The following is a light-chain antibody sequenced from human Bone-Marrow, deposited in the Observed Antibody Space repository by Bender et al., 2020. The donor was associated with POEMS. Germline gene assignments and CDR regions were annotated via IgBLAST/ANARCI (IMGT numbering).Light chain of an antibody. J-gene: IGLJ2*01. Sequence: QSVLTQPPSVSGAPGQRVTVSCIGNTSNIGPDSVVHWYQQLPGRAPRLLIYSNNIRPSGVPDRFSASKSDTSASLAITGLQAEDEADYFCQSSDTSLSGSLIFGGGTTVTVL. V-gene: IGLV1-40*01. CDR3: QSSDTSLSGSLI. CDR2: SNN. CDR1: TSNIGPDSV.